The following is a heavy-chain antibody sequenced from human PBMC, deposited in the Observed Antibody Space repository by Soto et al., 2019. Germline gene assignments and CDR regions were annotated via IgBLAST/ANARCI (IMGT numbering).Heavy chain of an antibody. D-gene: IGHD6-6*01. J-gene: IGHJ5*02. V-gene: IGHV1-2*02. CDR2: INPNSGGT. Sequence: QVQLVQSGAEVKKPGASVKVSCKASGYTFTGYYMHWVRQAPGQGLEWMGWINPNSGGTNYAQKFQGRVTITADESTSTAYMELSSLRSEDTAVYYCAREYSSSSRREVFDPWGQGTLVTVSS. CDR1: GYTFTGYY. CDR3: AREYSSSSRREVFDP.